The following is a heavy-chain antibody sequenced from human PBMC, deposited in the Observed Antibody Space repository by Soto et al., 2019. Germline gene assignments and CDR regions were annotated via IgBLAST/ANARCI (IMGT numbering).Heavy chain of an antibody. CDR1: GFPFSSYA. V-gene: IGHV3-23*01. Sequence: EMQLLESGGGLVQPGGSLRLSCVASGFPFSSYAMSWVRQTPEKGLEWVSGISGSGGRTYYADSVKGRFTISRDNSNNTLSLQMHSLRVEDAAVYFCAKGGYYSLFEIWGQGTMVTVSA. D-gene: IGHD2-15*01. J-gene: IGHJ3*02. CDR3: AKGGYYSLFEI. CDR2: ISGSGGRT.